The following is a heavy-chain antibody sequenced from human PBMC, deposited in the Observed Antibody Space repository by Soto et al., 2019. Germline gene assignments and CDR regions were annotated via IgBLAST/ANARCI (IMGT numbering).Heavy chain of an antibody. J-gene: IGHJ4*02. D-gene: IGHD4-17*01. CDR2: ISGSGGST. CDR1: VLSVKSSA. CDR3: AKDRHAVTSGLNIY. Sequence: PGGSIQIACAASVLSVKSSAVSGFRQAPGKGLEWVSGISGSGGSTYYADSVKGRFTISRDNSKNTLFLQMNSLRVEDTALYYCAKDRHAVTSGLNIYCGQGMLVTVSS. V-gene: IGHV3-23*01.